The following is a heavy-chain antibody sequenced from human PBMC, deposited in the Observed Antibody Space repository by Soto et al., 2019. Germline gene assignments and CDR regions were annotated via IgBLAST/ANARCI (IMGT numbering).Heavy chain of an antibody. CDR2: ISAYNGNT. Sequence: ASVKVSCKASGYTFTSYGISWVRQAPGQGLEWMGWISAYNGNTNYAQKLQGRVTMTTDTSTSTAYMELRSLRSDDTAVYYCARLHYDCWSGPTPYGLWGQGTLVTVSS. V-gene: IGHV1-18*01. CDR1: GYTFTSYG. J-gene: IGHJ4*02. D-gene: IGHD3-3*01. CDR3: ARLHYDCWSGPTPYGL.